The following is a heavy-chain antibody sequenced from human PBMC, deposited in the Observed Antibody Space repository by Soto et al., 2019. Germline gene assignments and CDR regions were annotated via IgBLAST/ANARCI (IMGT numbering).Heavy chain of an antibody. Sequence: PSETLSLTCAVYGGSFSGYYWSWIRQPPGKGLEWIGEINHSGSTNYNPSLKSRVTISVDTSKNQFSLKLSSVTAADTAVYYCAGFDVLRYFDWLLRDAFDIWGQGTMVT. V-gene: IGHV4-34*01. CDR1: GGSFSGYY. CDR3: AGFDVLRYFDWLLRDAFDI. CDR2: INHSGST. J-gene: IGHJ3*02. D-gene: IGHD3-9*01.